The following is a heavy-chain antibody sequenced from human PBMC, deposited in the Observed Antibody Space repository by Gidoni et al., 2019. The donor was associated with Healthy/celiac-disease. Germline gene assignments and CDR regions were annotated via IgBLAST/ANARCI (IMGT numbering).Heavy chain of an antibody. CDR3: ARERTGGYGDAFDI. D-gene: IGHD5-12*01. CDR1: GGSISSYY. Sequence: QVQLQESGPGLVKPSETLSLTCPVSGGSISSYYWSWIRQPPGKGLEWIGYIYYSGSTNYNPSLKSRVTISVDTSKNQFSLKLSSVTAADTAVYYCARERTGGYGDAFDIWGQGTMVTVSS. V-gene: IGHV4-59*01. J-gene: IGHJ3*02. CDR2: IYYSGST.